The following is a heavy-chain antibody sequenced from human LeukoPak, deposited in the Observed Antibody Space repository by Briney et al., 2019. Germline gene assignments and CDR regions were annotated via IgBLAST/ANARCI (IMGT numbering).Heavy chain of an antibody. V-gene: IGHV4-34*01. CDR1: GGSFSGYY. CDR3: ARHKTTAKYYYDSSGYSGGFGY. J-gene: IGHJ4*02. Sequence: PSETLSLTCAVYGGSFSGYYWSWIRQPPGKGLEWIGEINHSGSTNYNPSLKSRVTISVDTSKNQFSLKLSSVTAADTAVYYCARHKTTAKYYYDSSGYSGGFGYWGQGTLVTVSS. CDR2: INHSGST. D-gene: IGHD3-22*01.